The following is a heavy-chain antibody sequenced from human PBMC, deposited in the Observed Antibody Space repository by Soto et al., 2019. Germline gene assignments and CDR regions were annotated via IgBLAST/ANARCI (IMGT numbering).Heavy chain of an antibody. Sequence: GASVKVSCKASGYTFTGYYMHWVRQAPGQGLEWMGWINPNSGGTNYAQKFQGRVTMTRDTSISTAYMELSRLRSDDTAVYYCARIVVVPAAIPPYYYYGMDVWGQGTTVTVSS. CDR2: INPNSGGT. V-gene: IGHV1-2*02. D-gene: IGHD2-2*02. CDR3: ARIVVVPAAIPPYYYYGMDV. CDR1: GYTFTGYY. J-gene: IGHJ6*02.